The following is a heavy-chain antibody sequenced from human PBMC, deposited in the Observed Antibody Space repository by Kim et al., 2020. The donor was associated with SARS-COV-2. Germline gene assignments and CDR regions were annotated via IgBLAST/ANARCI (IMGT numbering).Heavy chain of an antibody. CDR2: IKRNDDGGTV. Sequence: GSLRLSCAASGFIFTNAWMNWVRQAPGKGLEWVGRIKRNDDGGTVDYAAPVKGRFTISRDDSMDTLYLQMNSLKTEDTGVYYCTTLPLGYCSMSSCYGYFADGGRGALVTVSS. CDR1: GFIFTNAW. J-gene: IGHJ4*02. V-gene: IGHV3-15*01. CDR3: TTLPLGYCSMSSCYGYFAD. D-gene: IGHD2-2*01.